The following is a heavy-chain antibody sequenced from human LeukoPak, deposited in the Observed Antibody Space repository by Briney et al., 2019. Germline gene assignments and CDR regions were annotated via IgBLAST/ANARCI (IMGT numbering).Heavy chain of an antibody. CDR2: IYYSGST. CDR3: ARALGSAIFGVAEI. Sequence: PSETLSLTCTVSGGSISSYYWSWIRQPPGKGLEWIGYIYYSGSTNYNPSLKSRVTISVDKSKNQFSLKLSSVTAADTAVYYCARALGSAIFGVAEIWGQGTLVTVSS. V-gene: IGHV4-59*12. CDR1: GGSISSYY. D-gene: IGHD3-3*01. J-gene: IGHJ4*02.